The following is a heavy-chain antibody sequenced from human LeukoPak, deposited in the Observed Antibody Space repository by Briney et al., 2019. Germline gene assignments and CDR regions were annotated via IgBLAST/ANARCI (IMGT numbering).Heavy chain of an antibody. CDR3: ARGPYVLRFLEWPKGNWFDP. V-gene: IGHV1-69*13. J-gene: IGHJ5*02. D-gene: IGHD3-3*01. CDR2: IIPIFGTT. CDR1: GGTFTSYA. Sequence: GASVKVSCKASGGTFTSYAISWVRQAPGQGLEWMGGIIPIFGTTNYAQKFQGRVTITADESTSTAYMELSSLRSEDTAVYYCARGPYVLRFLEWPKGNWFDPWGQGTLVTVSS.